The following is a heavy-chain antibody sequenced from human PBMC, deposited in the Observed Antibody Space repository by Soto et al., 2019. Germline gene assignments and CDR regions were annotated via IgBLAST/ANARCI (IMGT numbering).Heavy chain of an antibody. CDR2: IYSGGST. V-gene: IGHV3-66*01. Sequence: GGSLRLSCAASGFTVSSNYMSWVRQAPGKGLEWVSVIYSGGSTYYADSVKGRFTISRDNSKNTLYLQMNSLRAEDTAVYYCARDHLYSSFYRLFYYMDVWGKGTTVTVSS. CDR1: GFTVSSNY. D-gene: IGHD6-6*01. CDR3: ARDHLYSSFYRLFYYMDV. J-gene: IGHJ6*03.